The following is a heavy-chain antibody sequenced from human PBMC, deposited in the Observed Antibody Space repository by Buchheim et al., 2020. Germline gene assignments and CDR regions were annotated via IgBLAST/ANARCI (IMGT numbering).Heavy chain of an antibody. J-gene: IGHJ4*02. V-gene: IGHV3-30*18. CDR3: AKDLSGSYWSADY. Sequence: QVQLVEYGGGVVQPGRSLRLSCAASGFTFTSSGMHCGRQAPGKGLEWLAVISSDGSKYYYADSVKGRFTISREHSMNTLCLGMNRLRAEDTAVYYCAKDLSGSYWSADYWGQGTL. D-gene: IGHD1-26*01. CDR1: GFTFTSSG. CDR2: ISSDGSKY.